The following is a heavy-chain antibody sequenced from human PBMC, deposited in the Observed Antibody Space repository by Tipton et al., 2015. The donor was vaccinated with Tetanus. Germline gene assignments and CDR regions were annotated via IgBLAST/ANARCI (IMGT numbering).Heavy chain of an antibody. CDR2: IYYSGST. V-gene: IGHV4-59*01. D-gene: IGHD4-11*01. CDR3: ARGTTPDY. CDR1: GGSISNYY. J-gene: IGHJ4*02. Sequence: LRLSCTVSGGSISNYYWSWIRQPPGKGLEWIGYIYYSGSTNYNPSLKSRVTISVDTSKNQFSLNLSSVTAADTAVYYCARGTTPDYWGQGTLVTVSS.